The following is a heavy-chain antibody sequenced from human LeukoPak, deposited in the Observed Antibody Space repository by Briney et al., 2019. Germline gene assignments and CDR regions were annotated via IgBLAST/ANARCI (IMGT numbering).Heavy chain of an antibody. D-gene: IGHD3-3*01. V-gene: IGHV3-21*01. CDR1: GFTFSSYS. J-gene: IGHJ4*02. CDR3: ARDLYDFWSGSFDY. Sequence: GGSLRLPCAASGFTFSSYSMNWVRQAPGKGLEWVSSISSSSSYIYYADSVKGRFTISRDNAKNSLYLQMNSLRAEDTAVYYCARDLYDFWSGSFDYWGQGTLVTVSS. CDR2: ISSSSSYI.